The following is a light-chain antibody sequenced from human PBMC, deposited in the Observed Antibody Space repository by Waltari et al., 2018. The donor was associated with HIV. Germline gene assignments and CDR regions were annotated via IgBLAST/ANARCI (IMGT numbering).Light chain of an antibody. CDR3: QAWGSTTSGV. J-gene: IGLJ3*02. CDR1: ELGDKY. Sequence: SYEGTQPPSVAVSPGQPATIACLGFELGDKYTPWYQQKPGQSPLLVIYQDNKRPSGIPERFSGSSSGHTATLTISGTLPMDEADYYCQAWGSTTSGVFGRGTRLTVL. V-gene: IGLV3-1*01. CDR2: QDN.